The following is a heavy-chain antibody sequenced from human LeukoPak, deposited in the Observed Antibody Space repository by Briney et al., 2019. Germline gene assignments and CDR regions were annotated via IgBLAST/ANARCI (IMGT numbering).Heavy chain of an antibody. CDR3: ASYRGTYFDY. CDR2: IYYSGST. Sequence: SETLSLTCTVSGGSVSSGSYYWSWIRQPPGKGLEWIGYIYYSGSTNYNPSLKSRVTISVDTSKNQFSLKLSSVTAADTAVYYCASYRGTYFDYWGQGTLVTVSS. CDR1: GGSVSSGSYY. D-gene: IGHD1-7*01. J-gene: IGHJ4*02. V-gene: IGHV4-61*01.